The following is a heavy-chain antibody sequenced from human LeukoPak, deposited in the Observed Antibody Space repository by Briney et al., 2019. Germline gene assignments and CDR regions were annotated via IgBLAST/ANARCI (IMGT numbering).Heavy chain of an antibody. V-gene: IGHV4-39*07. CDR2: IYYSGST. CDR1: GGSISSSSYY. J-gene: IGHJ5*02. D-gene: IGHD4-11*01. CDR3: ARDAMTTAPMRHNWFDP. Sequence: SETLSLTCIVSGGSISSSSYYWGWIRQPPGKGLEWIGSIYYSGSTYYNPSLKSRVTISVDTSKNQFSLKLSSVTAADTAVYYCARDAMTTAPMRHNWFDPWGQGTLVTVSS.